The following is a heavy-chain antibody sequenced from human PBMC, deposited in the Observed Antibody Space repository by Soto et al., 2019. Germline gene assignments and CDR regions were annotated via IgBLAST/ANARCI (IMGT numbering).Heavy chain of an antibody. V-gene: IGHV1-69*12. J-gene: IGHJ6*02. CDR1: GGTFSSYA. CDR2: IIPIFGTA. Sequence: QVQLVQSGAAVKKPGSSVKVSCKASGGTFSSYAISWVGQAPGQGLEWMGGIIPIFGTANYAQKFQGRVTITADESTSTAYMELSSLRSEDTAVYYCARHVPAAGYYYGMDVWGQGTTVTVSS. D-gene: IGHD2-2*01. CDR3: ARHVPAAGYYYGMDV.